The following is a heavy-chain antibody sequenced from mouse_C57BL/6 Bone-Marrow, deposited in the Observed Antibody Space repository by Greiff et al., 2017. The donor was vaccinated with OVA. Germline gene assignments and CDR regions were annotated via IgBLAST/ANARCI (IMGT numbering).Heavy chain of an antibody. CDR2: INPGSGGT. J-gene: IGHJ2*01. CDR1: GYAFTNYL. Sequence: QVHVKQSGAELVRPGTSVKVSCKASGYAFTNYLIEWVKQRPGQGLEWIGVINPGSGGTNYNEKFKGKATLTADKSSSTAYMQLSSLTSEDSAVYFCARGELGPYYFDYWGQGTTLTVSS. CDR3: ARGELGPYYFDY. V-gene: IGHV1-54*01. D-gene: IGHD4-1*01.